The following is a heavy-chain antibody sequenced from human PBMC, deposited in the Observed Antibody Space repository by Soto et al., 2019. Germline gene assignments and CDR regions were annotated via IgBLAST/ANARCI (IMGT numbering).Heavy chain of an antibody. CDR1: GGSVRSGSFY. CDR3: ARDSTAFVFDY. D-gene: IGHD2-2*01. V-gene: IGHV4-61*03. CDR2: IYYTGRT. J-gene: IGHJ4*02. Sequence: QVQLQESGPGRVKPSETLSLTCTVSGGSVRSGSFYWSWIRQAPGKGLEWSGYIYYTGRTSYNPSLKSRVTISMDLSRNHFALNLSSVTAADTAIYYCARDSTAFVFDYWGQGALVTVSS.